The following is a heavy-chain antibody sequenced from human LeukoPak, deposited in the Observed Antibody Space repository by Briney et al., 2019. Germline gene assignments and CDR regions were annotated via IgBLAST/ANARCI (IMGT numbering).Heavy chain of an antibody. CDR1: GYTFTSYG. J-gene: IGHJ4*02. CDR2: ISAYNGNT. Sequence: ASVKVSCKASGYTFTSYGISWVRPAPGQGLEWMGWISAYNGNTNYAQKLQGRVTMTTDTSTSTAYMELRSLRSDDTAVYYCARVDIVATTLDYWGQGTLVTVSS. D-gene: IGHD5-12*01. CDR3: ARVDIVATTLDY. V-gene: IGHV1-18*01.